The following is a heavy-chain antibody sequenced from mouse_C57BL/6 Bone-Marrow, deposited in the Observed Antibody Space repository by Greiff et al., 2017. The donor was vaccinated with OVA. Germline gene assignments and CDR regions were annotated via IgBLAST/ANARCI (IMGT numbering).Heavy chain of an antibody. V-gene: IGHV14-3*01. J-gene: IGHJ3*01. D-gene: IGHD1-1*01. CDR1: GFNIKNTY. CDR2: IDPANGNT. CDR3: ARDLGSSTTVVAPGFAY. Sequence: VQLKQSVAELVRPGASVKLSCTASGFNIKNTYMHWVKQRPEQGLEWIGRIDPANGNTKYAPKFQGKATITADTSSNTAYLQLSSLTSEDTAIYYCARDLGSSTTVVAPGFAYWGQGTLVTVSA.